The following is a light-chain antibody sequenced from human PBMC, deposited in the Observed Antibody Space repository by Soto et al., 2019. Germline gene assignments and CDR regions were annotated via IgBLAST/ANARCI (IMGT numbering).Light chain of an antibody. Sequence: IVLTQSPGTLSLYPGERATLSCRASHSVSGNYLAWYQQKPGQSPRLVIYDASSRATGIPDRFSGSGSGTDFTLTISRLEPEDFAVYFCYQYDSSPWTFGQGTKVDIK. V-gene: IGKV3-20*01. J-gene: IGKJ1*01. CDR3: YQYDSSPWT. CDR1: HSVSGNY. CDR2: DAS.